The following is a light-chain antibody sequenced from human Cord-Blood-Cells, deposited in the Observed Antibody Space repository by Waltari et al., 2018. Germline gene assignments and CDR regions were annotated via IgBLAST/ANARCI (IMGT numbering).Light chain of an antibody. V-gene: IGLV2-14*03. J-gene: IGLJ3*02. CDR3: SSYTSSSTWV. CDR1: SSDVGGYNY. CDR2: DVS. Sequence: QSALTQPASVSGSPGQSITISCTGTSSDVGGYNYVSWYQHHPGKAPKLMLYDVSNRPAEVSNRFSGSKSGNTASLTISGLQAEDEADYYCSSYTSSSTWVFGGGTKLTVL.